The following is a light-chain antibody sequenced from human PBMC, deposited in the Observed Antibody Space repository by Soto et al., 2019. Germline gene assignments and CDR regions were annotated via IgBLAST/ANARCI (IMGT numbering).Light chain of an antibody. J-gene: IGKJ1*01. CDR1: QSISSY. Sequence: DIQMTQSPSSLSASVGDRVTITCRASQSISSYLNWYQQKPGKAPRLLIHAASSLHSGVPSRFSGSGSGTDFTLTISSLQPEDFATYYCQQSYSTPRTFGQGTKVEI. CDR2: AAS. CDR3: QQSYSTPRT. V-gene: IGKV1-39*01.